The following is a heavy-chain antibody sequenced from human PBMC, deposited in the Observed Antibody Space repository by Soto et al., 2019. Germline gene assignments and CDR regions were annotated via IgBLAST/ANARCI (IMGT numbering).Heavy chain of an antibody. Sequence: SETLSLTCTFSVVSISSGDYYCSWIRQPPGKGLEWIGYIYYSGSTYYNPSLKSRVTISVDTSKNQFSLKLSSVTAADTAVYYCARVNRGSYTFECWRQGTLVSVSS. V-gene: IGHV4-30-4*01. CDR2: IYYSGST. J-gene: IGHJ4*02. CDR1: VVSISSGDYY. D-gene: IGHD1-26*01. CDR3: ARVNRGSYTFEC.